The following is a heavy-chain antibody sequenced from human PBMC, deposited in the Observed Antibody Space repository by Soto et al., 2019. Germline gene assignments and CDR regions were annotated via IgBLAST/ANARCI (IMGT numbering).Heavy chain of an antibody. Sequence: SETLSLTCTVSGGSISSGGYYWSWIRQHPGKGLEWIGYIYYSGSTYYNYYNPSLKSRVTISVDTSKNQFSLKLSSVTAADTAVYYCARDRGYNWNYGWFDPWGQGTLVTVSS. CDR2: IYYSGSTYYN. CDR1: GGSISSGGYY. D-gene: IGHD1-7*01. V-gene: IGHV4-31*03. CDR3: ARDRGYNWNYGWFDP. J-gene: IGHJ5*02.